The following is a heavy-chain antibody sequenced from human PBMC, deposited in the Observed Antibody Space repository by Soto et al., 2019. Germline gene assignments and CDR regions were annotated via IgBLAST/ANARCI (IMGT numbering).Heavy chain of an antibody. V-gene: IGHV3-49*04. CDR3: TRGRYNWNYGPSPKNDYYYYGMDV. CDR2: IRSKAYGGTT. D-gene: IGHD1-7*01. CDR1: GFTFGDYA. Sequence: GGSLRLSCAASGFTFGDYAMSWVRQAPGKGLEWVGFIRSKAYGGTTEYAASVKGRFTISRDDSKSIAYLQTNSLKTEDTAVYYCTRGRYNWNYGPSPKNDYYYYGMDVWGQGTTVTVSS. J-gene: IGHJ6*02.